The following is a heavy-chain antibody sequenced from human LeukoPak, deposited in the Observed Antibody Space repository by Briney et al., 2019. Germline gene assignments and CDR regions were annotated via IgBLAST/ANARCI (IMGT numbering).Heavy chain of an antibody. CDR2: ISGSGSST. CDR3: ARDLTRTDN. Sequence: AGGSLRLSCAASGFTFSSYAMSWVRQAPGKGLEWVSAISGSGSSTYYTDSVKGRFTISRDISKNTVYLQMNSLRAEDTAVYYCARDLTRTDNWGQGTLVTVSS. CDR1: GFTFSSYA. D-gene: IGHD1/OR15-1a*01. J-gene: IGHJ4*02. V-gene: IGHV3-23*01.